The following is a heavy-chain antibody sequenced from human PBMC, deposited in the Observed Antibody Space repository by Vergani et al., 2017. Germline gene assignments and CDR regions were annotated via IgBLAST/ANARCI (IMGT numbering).Heavy chain of an antibody. CDR2: INPNSGGT. CDR1: GYTFTGYY. CDR3: ARGQGVYYDTTGYFNWFDP. D-gene: IGHD3-22*01. J-gene: IGHJ5*02. V-gene: IGHV1-2*02. Sequence: QVQLVQSGAEVKKPGASVKVSCKASGYTFTGYYMHWVRQAPGQGLEWMGWINPNSGGTNYAQKFQGRVTMTRDTSISTDYMELSNLRSDDTAVYYCARGQGVYYDTTGYFNWFDPWGQGTLVTVSS.